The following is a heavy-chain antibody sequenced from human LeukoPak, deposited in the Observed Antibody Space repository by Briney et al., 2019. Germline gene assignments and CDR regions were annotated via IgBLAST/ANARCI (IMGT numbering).Heavy chain of an antibody. J-gene: IGHJ4*02. D-gene: IGHD3-10*01. CDR1: GFTFSSYA. Sequence: PGGSLRLSCAASGFTFSSYAMSWVRQAPGKGLEWVSAISGSGGSTYYADSVKGRFTISRDNSKNTLYLRMNSLRAEDTAVYYCAKDWDIYYGSGSYFDYWGQGTLVTVSS. CDR3: AKDWDIYYGSGSYFDY. V-gene: IGHV3-23*01. CDR2: ISGSGGST.